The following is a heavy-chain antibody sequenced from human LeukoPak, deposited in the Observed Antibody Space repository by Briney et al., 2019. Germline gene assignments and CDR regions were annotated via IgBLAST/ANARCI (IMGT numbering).Heavy chain of an antibody. CDR1: GGSISSYY. Sequence: PSETLSLTCTVSGGSISSYYWSWIRQPPGKGLEWIGYIYYSGSTNYNPSLKSRVTISVDTSKNQFSLKLSSVTAADTAVYYCARDLRYYGSGSYSQNHYYYYYMDVWGKGTTVTVSS. V-gene: IGHV4-59*12. CDR2: IYYSGST. J-gene: IGHJ6*03. CDR3: ARDLRYYGSGSYSQNHYYYYYMDV. D-gene: IGHD3-10*01.